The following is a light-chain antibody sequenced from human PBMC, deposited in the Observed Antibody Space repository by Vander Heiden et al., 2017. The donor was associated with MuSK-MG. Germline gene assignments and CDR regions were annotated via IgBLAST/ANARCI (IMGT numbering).Light chain of an antibody. CDR3: QQYGSSPPMYT. Sequence: EIVLTQSPGNLSLSPGERATLSCRASQSVTSSYLAWYQQKPGQAPRLLIYGASSRATGIPYRFSGSGSGTDFTLTISRREPEDFAVYYCQQYGSSPPMYTFGQGTKLEIK. CDR1: QSVTSSY. J-gene: IGKJ2*01. V-gene: IGKV3-20*01. CDR2: GAS.